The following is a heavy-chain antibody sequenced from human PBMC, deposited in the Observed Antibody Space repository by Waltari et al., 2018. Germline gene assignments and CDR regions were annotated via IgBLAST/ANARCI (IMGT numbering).Heavy chain of an antibody. Sequence: QVQLQESGPGLVKPSQTLTLTCDVSSGSISFPDYFWSWIRQAPGKGLEWIGSVSYRGITYYNPSLESRVTMSVDTSKNQFSLKLNSVTAADAAVYYCARTTFVRYFDFWGHGTLVTVSS. J-gene: IGHJ4*01. CDR1: SGSISFPDYF. V-gene: IGHV4-30-4*01. D-gene: IGHD1-1*01. CDR3: ARTTFVRYFDF. CDR2: VSYRGIT.